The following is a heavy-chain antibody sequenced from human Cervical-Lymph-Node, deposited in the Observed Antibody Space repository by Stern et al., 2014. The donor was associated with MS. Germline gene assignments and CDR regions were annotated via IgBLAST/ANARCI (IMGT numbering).Heavy chain of an antibody. J-gene: IGHJ4*02. D-gene: IGHD1-14*01. CDR2: IDPGDSEP. CDR1: GYKFSIYW. CDR3: ARQTTAWASDV. V-gene: IGHV5-51*01. Sequence: EVQLVQSGAELIRPGESLKISCKGSGYKFSIYWIAWVRQMPGKGLEWMGTIDPGDSEPRYSPSFQGQVTMSADKSTSTAYLQWSSLNASDTAMYFCARQTTAWASDVWGQGTLVTVSS.